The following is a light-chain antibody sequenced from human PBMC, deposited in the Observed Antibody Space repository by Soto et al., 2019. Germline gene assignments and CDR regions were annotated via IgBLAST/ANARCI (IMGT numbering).Light chain of an antibody. CDR1: QSVSSNY. Sequence: EIVLTQSPGTLSLSPGERATLSCRASQSVSSNYLGWYQQKPGQAPRLLIYGASNRATGIPDRFSGSGSGTDFTLTISRLETEDFAVFYCQQYGTSEIIFGQGTRLEIK. CDR3: QQYGTSEII. V-gene: IGKV3-20*01. CDR2: GAS. J-gene: IGKJ5*01.